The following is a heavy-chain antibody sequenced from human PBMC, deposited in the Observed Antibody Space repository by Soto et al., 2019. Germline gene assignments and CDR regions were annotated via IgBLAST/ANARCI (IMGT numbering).Heavy chain of an antibody. CDR3: ARRRIAYCGGEPNPRCYYYGMDV. Sequence: PGESLKISCKGSGYSFTSYWIGWVRQMPGKGLEWMGIIYPGDSDTRYSPSFQGQVTISADKSISTAYLQWSSLKASDTAMYYCARRRIAYCGGEPNPRCYYYGMDVWGQGTTVTVSS. V-gene: IGHV5-51*01. CDR2: IYPGDSDT. CDR1: GYSFTSYW. D-gene: IGHD2-21*01. J-gene: IGHJ6*02.